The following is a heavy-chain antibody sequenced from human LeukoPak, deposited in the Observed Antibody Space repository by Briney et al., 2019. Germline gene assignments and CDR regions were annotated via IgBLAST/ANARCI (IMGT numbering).Heavy chain of an antibody. CDR3: AKKSRGSGSYYGDY. D-gene: IGHD3-10*01. CDR1: GFTFSSYG. CDR2: ISYDGSNK. V-gene: IGHV3-30*18. J-gene: IGHJ4*02. Sequence: PGGSLRLSCAASGFTFSSYGMHWVRRAPGKGLEWVAVISYDGSNKYYADSVKGRFTISRDNSKNTLYLQMNSLRAEDTAVYYCAKKSRGSGSYYGDYWGQGILVTVSS.